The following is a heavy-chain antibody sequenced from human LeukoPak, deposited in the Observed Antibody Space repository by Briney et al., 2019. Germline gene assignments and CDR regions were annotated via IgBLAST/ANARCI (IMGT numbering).Heavy chain of an antibody. J-gene: IGHJ4*02. CDR1: GGSFSGYY. D-gene: IGHD6-6*01. CDR2: INHSGST. Sequence: SETLSLTCAVYGGSFSGYYWSWIRQPPGKGLEWIGEINHSGSTNYNPSLKSRVTISVDTSKNQFSLKLSSVTAADTAVYYCASRDLYSSSNDYWGQGTLVTVSS. CDR3: ASRDLYSSSNDY. V-gene: IGHV4-34*01.